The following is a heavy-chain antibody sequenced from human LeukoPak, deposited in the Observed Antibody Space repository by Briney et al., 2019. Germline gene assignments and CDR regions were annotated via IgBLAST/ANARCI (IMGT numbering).Heavy chain of an antibody. D-gene: IGHD6-13*01. CDR3: ARDGLAAALDY. V-gene: IGHV3-33*01. CDR2: IWYNGSNK. CDR1: GFTFSSYG. J-gene: IGHJ4*02. Sequence: GGSLRLSCEASGFTFSSYGMHWVRQAPGKGLEWVAVIWYNGSNKYYADSVKGRFTISRDNSKNTLYLQMNSLRAEDTAVYYCARDGLAAALDYWGQGTLVTVSS.